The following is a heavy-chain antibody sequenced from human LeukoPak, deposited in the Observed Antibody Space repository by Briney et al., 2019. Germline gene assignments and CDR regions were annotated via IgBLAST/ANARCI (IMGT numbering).Heavy chain of an antibody. CDR2: IYSSGST. J-gene: IGHJ4*02. CDR3: ARDRGGAVDY. Sequence: SETLSLTCTVSGGSVRSGSYYWSWIRQPPGKGLEWIGYIYSSGSTNYNPSLKGRVTISLDTSKNQFSLKLRAVTAADTAVFYCARDRGGAVDYWGQGTLVTVSS. V-gene: IGHV4-61*01. CDR1: GGSVRSGSYY. D-gene: IGHD3-16*01.